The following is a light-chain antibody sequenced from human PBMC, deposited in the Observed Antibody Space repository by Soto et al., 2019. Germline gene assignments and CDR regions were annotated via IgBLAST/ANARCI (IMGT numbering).Light chain of an antibody. CDR1: SGSIASNY. CDR3: QSADNSGVV. Sequence: NFMLTQPHSVSESPGKTVIISCTRSSGSIASNYVQWYQQRPGSAPTTVIYEDNQRPSGVPDRFSGSIDSSSNSASLTISGLKTEDEADYYCQSADNSGVVFGGGTKLTVL. V-gene: IGLV6-57*04. CDR2: EDN. J-gene: IGLJ2*01.